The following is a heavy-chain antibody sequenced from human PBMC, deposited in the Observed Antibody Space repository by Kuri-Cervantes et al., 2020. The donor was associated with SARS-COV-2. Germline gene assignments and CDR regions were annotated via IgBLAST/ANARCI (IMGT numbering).Heavy chain of an antibody. CDR2: IYYSGVT. Sequence: SETLSLTCTVSGGSIISSDYYWAWVRQSPGKGLEWIGTIYYSGVTYYSPSLKSRVTISVDTSKNQFSLNLRSVTVADTGVYYCATHPKELRIVVVNWFDPWGPGTRVTGYS. CDR3: ATHPKELRIVVVNWFDP. D-gene: IGHD3-22*01. J-gene: IGHJ5*02. CDR1: GGSIISSDYY. V-gene: IGHV4-39*01.